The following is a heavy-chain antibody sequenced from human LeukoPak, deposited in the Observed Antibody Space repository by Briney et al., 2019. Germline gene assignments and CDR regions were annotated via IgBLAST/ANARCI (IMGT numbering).Heavy chain of an antibody. J-gene: IGHJ5*02. V-gene: IGHV3-21*01. CDR2: ISSSSSYI. CDR1: GFTFSSYS. D-gene: IGHD2/OR15-2a*01. CDR3: ARGAPVNPDWFDP. Sequence: TPGGSLRLSCAASGFTFSSYSMNWVRQAPGKGLEWVSSISSSSSYIHYADSVKGRFTISRDNAKNSLYLQMNSLRAEDTAVYYCARGAPVNPDWFDPWGQGTLVTVSS.